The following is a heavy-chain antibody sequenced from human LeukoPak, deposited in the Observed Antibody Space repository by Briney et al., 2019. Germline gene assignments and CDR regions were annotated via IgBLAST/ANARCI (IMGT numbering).Heavy chain of an antibody. D-gene: IGHD3-22*01. CDR3: ARGGPDRAAWFDP. CDR1: GYTFSSYG. CDR2: ISDYNGST. J-gene: IGHJ5*02. Sequence: ASVKVSCKASGYTFSSYGISWVRQAPGQGLEWMGWISDYNGSTNYAQKVQGRVTMTTDPFTSTAYMELRSLRSDDTAVYYCARGGPDRAAWFDPWGQGTLVTVSS. V-gene: IGHV1-18*01.